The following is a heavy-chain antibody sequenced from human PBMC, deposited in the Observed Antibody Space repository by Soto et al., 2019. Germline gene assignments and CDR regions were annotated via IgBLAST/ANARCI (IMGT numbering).Heavy chain of an antibody. CDR2: ISAYDGET. V-gene: IGHV1-18*01. J-gene: IGHJ5*02. D-gene: IGHD3-3*01. CDR1: GYTFNTYG. Sequence: ASLKVSCKTSGYTFNTYGISWVRQAPGQGLELMGWISAYDGETTYAEKFQGRVTLTTDTSTSTAYMELRSLRSDDTAIYYCARDPHEFWTSYWFDPWGQGTPVTVSS. CDR3: ARDPHEFWTSYWFDP.